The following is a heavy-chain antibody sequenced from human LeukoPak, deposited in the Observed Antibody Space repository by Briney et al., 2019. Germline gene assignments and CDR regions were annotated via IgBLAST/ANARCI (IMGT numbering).Heavy chain of an antibody. CDR2: ISTTGDDT. CDR1: GLNFRAYA. CDR3: ATVLPQRAFHI. V-gene: IGHV3-23*01. J-gene: IGHJ3*02. Sequence: PGGSLRLSCAASGLNFRAYAMTWVRQTPGPGLEWASSISTTGDDTYYLDSVKGRFTVSRDNSDDTLYLHMSNLRAEDTAFYYCATVLPQRAFHIWGRGTLVTVSS.